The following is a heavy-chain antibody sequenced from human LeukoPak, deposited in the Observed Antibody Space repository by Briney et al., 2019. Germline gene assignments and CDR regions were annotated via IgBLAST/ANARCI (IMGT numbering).Heavy chain of an antibody. D-gene: IGHD3-22*01. CDR2: IYYSGST. V-gene: IGHV4-30-4*01. CDR1: GGSISSGDYY. Sequence: SQTLSLTCTVSGGSISSGDYYWSWIRQPPGEGLEWIGYIYYSGSTYYNPSLKSRVTISVDTSKNQFSLKLSSVTAADTAVYYCARGGNGSSGYYYARYWGQGTLVTVSS. CDR3: ARGGNGSSGYYYARY. J-gene: IGHJ4*02.